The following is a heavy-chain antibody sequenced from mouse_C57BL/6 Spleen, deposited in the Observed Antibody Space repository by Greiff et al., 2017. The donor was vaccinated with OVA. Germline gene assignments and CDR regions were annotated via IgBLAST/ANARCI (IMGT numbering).Heavy chain of an antibody. CDR1: GYTFTSYW. Sequence: VKLQQPGAELVKPGASVKVSCKASGYTFTSYWMHWVKQRPGQGLEWIGRIHPSDSDTNYNQKFKGKATLTVDKSSSTAYMQLSGLTSEDSSVYYCASPITTVVANFDVWGTGTTVTVSS. V-gene: IGHV1-74*04. J-gene: IGHJ1*03. D-gene: IGHD1-1*01. CDR3: ASPITTVVANFDV. CDR2: IHPSDSDT.